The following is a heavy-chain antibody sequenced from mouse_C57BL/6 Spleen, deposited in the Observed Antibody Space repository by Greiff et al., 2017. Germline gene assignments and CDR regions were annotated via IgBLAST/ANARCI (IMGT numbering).Heavy chain of an antibody. D-gene: IGHD1-1*01. J-gene: IGHJ1*03. CDR1: GYTFTDYN. CDR3: ARSYYSHWYCDV. Sequence: EVQLQQSGPELVKPGASVKIPCKASGYTFTDYNMDWVKQSHGKSLEWIGDINPNNGGTNYNQKFKGKATLTVDTSSSTAYMELRSLTSEDTAVYYCARSYYSHWYCDVWGTGTTVTVSS. CDR2: INPNNGGT. V-gene: IGHV1-18*01.